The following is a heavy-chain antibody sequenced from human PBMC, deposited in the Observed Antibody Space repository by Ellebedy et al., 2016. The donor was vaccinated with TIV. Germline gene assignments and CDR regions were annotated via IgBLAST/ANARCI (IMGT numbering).Heavy chain of an antibody. Sequence: SETLSLTCSVSGGSISSSSHYWGWIRQPPGKGLEWIGSIYYTGSTYYNPSLKRRVTISVDTSKNQFSLNLNSLTAADTAAYYCARQGPSITMVRGVNWFDPWGQGTLVTVSS. CDR3: ARQGPSITMVRGVNWFDP. CDR1: GGSISSSSHY. J-gene: IGHJ5*02. V-gene: IGHV4-39*01. D-gene: IGHD3-10*01. CDR2: IYYTGST.